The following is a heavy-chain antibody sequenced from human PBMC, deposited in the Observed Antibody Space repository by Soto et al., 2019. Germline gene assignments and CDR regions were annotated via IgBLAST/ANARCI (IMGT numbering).Heavy chain of an antibody. J-gene: IGHJ3*02. Sequence: SETLSLTCTVSGGSVSSGSYYWSWIRQPPGKGLEWIGYIYYSGSTNYNPPLKSRVTITVDTSKKQFSLKLSSVAAADTAVYYCAREAGIVGAIDAFDIWGQGTMVTVSS. CDR1: GGSVSSGSYY. CDR3: AREAGIVGAIDAFDI. D-gene: IGHD1-26*01. CDR2: IYYSGST. V-gene: IGHV4-61*01.